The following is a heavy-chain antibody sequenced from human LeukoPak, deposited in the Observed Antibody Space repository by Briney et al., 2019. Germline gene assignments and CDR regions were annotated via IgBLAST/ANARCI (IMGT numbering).Heavy chain of an antibody. CDR2: INNEETAA. CDR3: ARDQRSESYYPWGWFDP. V-gene: IGHV3-74*01. D-gene: IGHD1-26*01. J-gene: IGHJ5*02. CDR1: GFTFSTYW. Sequence: GGPLRLSCAASGFTFSTYWMHWVRQAPGKGLVWVSRINNEETAANYADSVQGRFTISRDNSKNTLYLQMNSLRPEDTAVYYCARDQRSESYYPWGWFDPWGQGTLVTVSS.